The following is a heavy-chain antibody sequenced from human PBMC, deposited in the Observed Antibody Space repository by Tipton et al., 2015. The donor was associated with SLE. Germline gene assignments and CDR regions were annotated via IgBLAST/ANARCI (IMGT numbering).Heavy chain of an antibody. CDR3: ARGGSGWYTY. J-gene: IGHJ4*02. Sequence: TLSLTCTVSGGSIRNYYWSWIRQPAGKGLEWIGYIFHNGNTNYNPSLQSRVTISVDTSKNQFSLKLSSATAADTAVYYCARGGSGWYTYWSQGTLVTVSS. CDR1: GGSIRNYY. D-gene: IGHD6-19*01. V-gene: IGHV4-59*01. CDR2: IFHNGNT.